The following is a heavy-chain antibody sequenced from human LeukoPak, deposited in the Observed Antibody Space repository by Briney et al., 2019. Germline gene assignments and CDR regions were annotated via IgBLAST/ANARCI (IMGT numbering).Heavy chain of an antibody. CDR3: ARDRSGSQYYMDV. D-gene: IGHD1-26*01. Sequence: GGSLRLSCAGSGFAFNIFGMHWIRQAPGKGLEWVTSITHDGSSKYYADSVKGRFSISRDNARNTLYLQMNSLRAEDTAVYYCARDRSGSQYYMDVWGKGATVTVSS. V-gene: IGHV3-30*12. CDR1: GFAFNIFG. J-gene: IGHJ6*03. CDR2: ITHDGSSK.